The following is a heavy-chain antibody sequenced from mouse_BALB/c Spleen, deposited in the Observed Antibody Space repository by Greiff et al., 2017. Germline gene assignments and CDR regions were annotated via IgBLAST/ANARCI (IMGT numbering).Heavy chain of an antibody. CDR1: GFTFSSYA. CDR2: ISSGGST. D-gene: IGHD1-1*01. V-gene: IGHV5-6-5*01. Sequence: EVQRVESGGGLVKPGGSLKLSCAASGFTFSSYAMSWVRQTPEKRLEWVASISSGGSTYYPDSVKGRFTISRDNARNILYLQMSSLRSEDTAMYYCARRGGSSPHWYFDVWGAGTTVTVSS. CDR3: ARRGGSSPHWYFDV. J-gene: IGHJ1*01.